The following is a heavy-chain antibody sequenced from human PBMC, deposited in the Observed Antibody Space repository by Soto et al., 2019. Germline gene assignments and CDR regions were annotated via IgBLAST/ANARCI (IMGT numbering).Heavy chain of an antibody. D-gene: IGHD6-19*01. CDR1: GFTFSSYG. J-gene: IGHJ4*02. Sequence: QVQLVESGGGVVQPGRSLTLSCAASGFTFSSYGMHWVRQAPGKGLEWVAVIWYDGSNKYYADSVKGRFTISRDNSKNTLYLQMNSLRAEDTAVYYCARALAVAGGWAFDFWGQGTLVTVSS. CDR3: ARALAVAGGWAFDF. V-gene: IGHV3-33*01. CDR2: IWYDGSNK.